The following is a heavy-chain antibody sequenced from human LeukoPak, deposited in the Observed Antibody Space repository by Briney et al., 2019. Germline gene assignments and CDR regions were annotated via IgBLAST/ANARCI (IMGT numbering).Heavy chain of an antibody. CDR3: ARGRGYFYDQLDY. Sequence: GGSLRLSCVASGFTFSNHTMNWIRQAPGKGLEWVSYISVSGGVRSYADSVKGRFTISRDDARNSLYLQMNSLKDEDTAVYYCARGRGYFYDQLDYWGQGTLVTVSS. V-gene: IGHV3-48*02. CDR1: GFTFSNHT. J-gene: IGHJ4*02. CDR2: ISVSGGVR. D-gene: IGHD2/OR15-2a*01.